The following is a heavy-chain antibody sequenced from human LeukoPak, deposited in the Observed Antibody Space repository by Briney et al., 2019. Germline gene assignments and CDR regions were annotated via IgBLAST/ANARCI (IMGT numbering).Heavy chain of an antibody. CDR3: AKELRSHTGWPFDY. CDR1: GFTFSSYG. CDR2: IDGLGYST. V-gene: IGHV3-23*01. Sequence: GSLRLSCAASGFTFSSYGMHWVRQAPGGGLEWVSAIDGLGYSTYYVDSVNGWFTISRDNSQNTLYLEMNSLTAEDTAVYYCAKELRSHTGWPFDYWGQGALVTVSS. D-gene: IGHD6-19*01. J-gene: IGHJ4*02.